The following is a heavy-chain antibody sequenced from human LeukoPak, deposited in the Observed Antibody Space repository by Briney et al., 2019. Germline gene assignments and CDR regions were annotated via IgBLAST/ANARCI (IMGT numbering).Heavy chain of an antibody. V-gene: IGHV3-23*01. CDR2: ITGNGGTA. CDR3: AKFTGTTIYYGMDV. Sequence: GGSLRLSCVASGFTFTGCAMSWVRQAPGKGLEWVLGITGNGGTAYYPGSVKGRFTISRDNSKSTLYLQMNSLRAEDTAIYYCAKFTGTTIYYGMDVWGRGTTVTVSS. D-gene: IGHD1-7*01. CDR1: GFTFTGCA. J-gene: IGHJ6*02.